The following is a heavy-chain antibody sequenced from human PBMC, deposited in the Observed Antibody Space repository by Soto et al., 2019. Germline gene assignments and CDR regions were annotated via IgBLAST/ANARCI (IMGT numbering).Heavy chain of an antibody. V-gene: IGHV1-18*01. CDR1: GYTFTSYG. CDR3: ARVTVVTPRGLGPNDY. D-gene: IGHD2-21*02. CDR2: ISAYNGNT. J-gene: IGHJ4*02. Sequence: QVQLVQSGAEVKKPGASVKVSCKASGYTFTSYGISWVRQAPGQGLEWMGWISAYNGNTNYAQKLQARVTMTTDTSTGTAYRELRSRRSDDTAVYYCARVTVVTPRGLGPNDYWGQGTLVTVSS.